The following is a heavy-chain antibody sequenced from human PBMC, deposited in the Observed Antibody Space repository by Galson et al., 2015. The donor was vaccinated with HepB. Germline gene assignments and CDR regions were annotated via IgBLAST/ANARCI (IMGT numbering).Heavy chain of an antibody. Sequence: SVKVSCKASGGTFKSFGFSWVRQAPGQGLEWMGVVIPMSNTPDYAQKFRGRLTITADESTNTAYMELSSLRSEDTAVYYCARSAIFTDDDTSVSSLREFDYWGQGTLVTVSS. CDR3: ARSAIFTDDDTSVSSLREFDY. J-gene: IGHJ4*02. CDR2: VIPMSNTP. V-gene: IGHV1-69*13. D-gene: IGHD3-9*01. CDR1: GGTFKSFG.